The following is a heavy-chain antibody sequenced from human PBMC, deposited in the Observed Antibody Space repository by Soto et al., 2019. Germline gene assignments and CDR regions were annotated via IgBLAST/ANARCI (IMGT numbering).Heavy chain of an antibody. D-gene: IGHD3-10*01. CDR1: GGTFSSYA. J-gene: IGHJ4*02. CDR2: IIPIFGTA. V-gene: IGHV1-69*01. CDR3: ASLWFGELFREDVRV. Sequence: QVQLVQSGAEVKKPGSSVKVSCKASGGTFSSYAISWARQAPGQGLEWMGGIIPIFGTANYAQKFQGRVTITADESTSTAHMELSSLRSEDTAVYYCASLWFGELFREDVRVWGQGTLVTVSS.